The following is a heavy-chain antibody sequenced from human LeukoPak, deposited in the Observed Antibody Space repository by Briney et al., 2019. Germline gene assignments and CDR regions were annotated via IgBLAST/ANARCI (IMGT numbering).Heavy chain of an antibody. CDR2: IYISGRT. J-gene: IGHJ4*02. V-gene: IGHV4-4*07. Sequence: SETLSLTCTVSGGSISTYYWSWIRQPAGKGLEWTGRIYISGRTNYNPSLQSRVTMSVDTSRNQLSLKLRSVTAADTAVYYCAREASDTAMATYYFDYWGQGTLVTVSS. CDR3: AREASDTAMATYYFDY. CDR1: GGSISTYY. D-gene: IGHD5-18*01.